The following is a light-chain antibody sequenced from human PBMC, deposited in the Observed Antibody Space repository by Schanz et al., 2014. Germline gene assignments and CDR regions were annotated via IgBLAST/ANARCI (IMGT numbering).Light chain of an antibody. Sequence: QSALTQPASVSGSPGQSITISCTGTSSDIGGYNYVSWYQQHPGKAPKLMIYEVTKRPSGVSNRFSGSKSGTSASLAISGLRSEDEADYYCAAWDDXLRGVFGGGTQLTVL. V-gene: IGLV2-14*01. CDR1: SSDIGGYNY. CDR3: AAWDDXLRGV. J-gene: IGLJ3*02. CDR2: EVT.